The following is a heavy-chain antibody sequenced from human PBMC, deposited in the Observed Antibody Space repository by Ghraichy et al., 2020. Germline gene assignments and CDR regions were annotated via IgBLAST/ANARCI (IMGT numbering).Heavy chain of an antibody. J-gene: IGHJ4*02. Sequence: GGSLRLSCAASGFNVNINYMSWVRQAPGKGLEWVSVIYTGGSTYYADSVKGRFTISRHTSENTLSLQMNSLRTEDTAVYYCARLDYGDYFAYWGQGSLVTVSS. V-gene: IGHV3-53*04. CDR2: IYTGGST. CDR3: ARLDYGDYFAY. CDR1: GFNVNINY. D-gene: IGHD4-17*01.